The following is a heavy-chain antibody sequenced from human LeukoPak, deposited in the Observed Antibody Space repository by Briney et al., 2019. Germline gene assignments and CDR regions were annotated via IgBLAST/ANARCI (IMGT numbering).Heavy chain of an antibody. J-gene: IGHJ4*02. V-gene: IGHV3-23*01. Sequence: GGSLRLSCAASGFTFRSYAMSWVRQAPGKGLEWVSAISGSGGSTYYADSVKGRFTISRDNSKNTLYLQMNSLRAEDTAVYYCAACSGWYYFDYWGQGTLVTVSS. CDR1: GFTFRSYA. D-gene: IGHD6-19*01. CDR3: AACSGWYYFDY. CDR2: ISGSGGST.